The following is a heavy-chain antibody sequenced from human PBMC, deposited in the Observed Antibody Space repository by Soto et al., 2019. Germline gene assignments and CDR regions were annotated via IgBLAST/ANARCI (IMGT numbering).Heavy chain of an antibody. CDR1: GFTFSSYA. J-gene: IGHJ3*02. CDR3: AKYSSSWYDNDAFDI. Sequence: QVQLVESGGGVVQPGRSLRLSCAASGFTFSSYAMHWVRQAPGKGLEWVAVISYDGSNEYYADSVKGRFTVSRDNSKNALYLQMGNLRAEDTAVYYCAKYSSSWYDNDAFDIWGQGTRVTVSS. D-gene: IGHD6-13*01. CDR2: ISYDGSNE. V-gene: IGHV3-30-3*02.